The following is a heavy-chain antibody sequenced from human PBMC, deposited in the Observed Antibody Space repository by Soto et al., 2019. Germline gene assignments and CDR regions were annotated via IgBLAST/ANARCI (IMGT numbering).Heavy chain of an antibody. CDR1: GFTFSNYW. Sequence: GGSLRLSCAASGFTFSNYWMSWVRQAPGKGLEWVANIKEDGSEKNYVDSVKGRFTISRDNAEDSVYLQMNSLRTEDTAVYYCARDLTPWNGIAYYDAFDKWGQGTLVTVSS. V-gene: IGHV3-7*01. CDR2: IKEDGSEK. CDR3: ARDLTPWNGIAYYDAFDK. D-gene: IGHD1-1*01. J-gene: IGHJ3*02.